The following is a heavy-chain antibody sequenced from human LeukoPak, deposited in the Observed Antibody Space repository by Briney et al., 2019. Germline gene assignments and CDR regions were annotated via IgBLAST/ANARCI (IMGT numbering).Heavy chain of an antibody. D-gene: IGHD3-22*01. CDR3: VNYYDSSDYQQPNHFDY. V-gene: IGHV4-61*05. CDR1: GGSISSSSYY. Sequence: SETLSLTCTVSGGSISSSSYYWGWIRQPPGKGLEWIGYIYYSGSTNYNPSLKSRVTISVDTSKNQFSLKLSSVTAADTAVYYCVNYYDSSDYQQPNHFDYWGQGTLVTVSS. CDR2: IYYSGST. J-gene: IGHJ4*02.